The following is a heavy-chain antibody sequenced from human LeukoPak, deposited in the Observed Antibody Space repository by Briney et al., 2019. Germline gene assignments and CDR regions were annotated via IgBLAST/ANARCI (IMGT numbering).Heavy chain of an antibody. CDR1: GGSISNSGYY. D-gene: IGHD3-22*01. CDR3: AKTAYYDPFDF. J-gene: IGHJ4*02. V-gene: IGHV4-39*01. CDR2: IYYSGST. Sequence: SETLSLTCTVSGGSISNSGYYWGWIRQPPGKGLEWIGNIYYSGSTYYNPSLKSRVTISVDTSKNQFSLKLSSVTAADTAVYYCAKTAYYDPFDFWGQGTLVTVSS.